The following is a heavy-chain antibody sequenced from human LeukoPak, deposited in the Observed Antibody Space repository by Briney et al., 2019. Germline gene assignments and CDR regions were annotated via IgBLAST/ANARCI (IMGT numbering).Heavy chain of an antibody. CDR3: ASLGLLWLVESELVAGHVDKVV. J-gene: IGHJ6*03. CDR2: ISHDVRNK. Sequence: GGSLRLSRAHSVFFFSNYDMHWVRQAPGEGLEWVAVISHDVRNKYYVDSVKGRFTLSRDNSKNTQYLQINGLRPEYTAKYYCASLGLLWLVESELVAGHVDKVVWGKGNTVTVSS. D-gene: IGHD3-10*01. V-gene: IGHV3-30*03. CDR1: VFFFSNYD.